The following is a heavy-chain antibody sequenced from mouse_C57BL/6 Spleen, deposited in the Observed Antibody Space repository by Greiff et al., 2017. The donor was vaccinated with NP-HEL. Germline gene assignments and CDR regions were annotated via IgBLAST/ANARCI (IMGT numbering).Heavy chain of an antibody. J-gene: IGHJ2*01. D-gene: IGHD3-1*01. CDR1: GYTFTSYT. Sequence: VQGVESGAELARPGASVKMSCKASGYTFTSYTMHWVKQRPGQGLEWIGYINPSSGYTKYNQKFKDKATLTADKSSSTAYMQLSSLTSEDSAVYYCARRAVYFDYWGQGTTLTVSS. CDR2: INPSSGYT. V-gene: IGHV1-4*01. CDR3: ARRAVYFDY.